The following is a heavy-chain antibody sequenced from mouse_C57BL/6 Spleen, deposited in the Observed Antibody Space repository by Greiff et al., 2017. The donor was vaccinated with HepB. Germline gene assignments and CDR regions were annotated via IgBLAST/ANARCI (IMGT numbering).Heavy chain of an antibody. J-gene: IGHJ1*03. CDR1: GYTFTSYW. CDR2: IYPGSGST. V-gene: IGHV1-55*01. D-gene: IGHD1-1*01. Sequence: QVQLQQPGAELVKPGASVKMSCKASGYTFTSYWITWVKQRPGQGLEWIGDIYPGSGSTNYNEKFKSKATLTVDTSSSTAYMQLSSLTSEDSAVYYGETNLYYYGSSPYFDVWGTGTTVTVSS. CDR3: ETNLYYYGSSPYFDV.